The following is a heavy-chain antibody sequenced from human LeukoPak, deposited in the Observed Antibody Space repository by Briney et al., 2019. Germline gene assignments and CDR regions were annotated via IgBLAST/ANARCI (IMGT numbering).Heavy chain of an antibody. Sequence: GGSLRLSCAASGFTFSSYAMHWVRQAPGKGLEWVAVISYDGSNKYYADSVKGRFTISRDNSKNTLYLQMNSLRAEDTAVYYCARDWGYTSARRYFDYWGQGTLVTVSS. J-gene: IGHJ4*02. CDR1: GFTFSSYA. V-gene: IGHV3-30-3*01. CDR3: ARDWGYTSARRYFDY. CDR2: ISYDGSNK. D-gene: IGHD3-16*01.